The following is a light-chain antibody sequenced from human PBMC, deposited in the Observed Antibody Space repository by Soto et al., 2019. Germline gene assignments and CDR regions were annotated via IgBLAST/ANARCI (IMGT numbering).Light chain of an antibody. Sequence: DIQMTKSPSTLSASVGDRVTITCRASQTISIWLAWYQQKPGKAPKLLIYKASSLESGVPSRFSGSGSGTEFTLTITSLQPDDFAAYYCQQYNSYPYTFGQGTKLEIK. CDR2: KAS. CDR1: QTISIW. CDR3: QQYNSYPYT. J-gene: IGKJ2*01. V-gene: IGKV1-5*03.